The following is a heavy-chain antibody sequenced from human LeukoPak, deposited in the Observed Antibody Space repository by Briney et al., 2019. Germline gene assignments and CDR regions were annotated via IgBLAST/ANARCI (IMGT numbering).Heavy chain of an antibody. Sequence: GGSLRLSCAASGFTFSNYAMSWVRQAPGKGLEWVSGISGSGAFTYYADSVKGRFTISRDNSKNTLYLQMNSLRAEDTAVYYCARRAGAYSHPYDYWGQGTLVTVSS. D-gene: IGHD4/OR15-4a*01. CDR1: GFTFSNYA. CDR2: ISGSGAFT. V-gene: IGHV3-23*01. CDR3: ARRAGAYSHPYDY. J-gene: IGHJ4*02.